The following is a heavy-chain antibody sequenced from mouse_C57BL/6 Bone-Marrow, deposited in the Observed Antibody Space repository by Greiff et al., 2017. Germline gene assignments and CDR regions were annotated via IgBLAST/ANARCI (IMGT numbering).Heavy chain of an antibody. D-gene: IGHD2-4*01. CDR2: ISTYYGDA. CDR3: ERVVYDYEGFAY. Sequence: QVQLQQSGPELVRPGVSVKISCKGSGYPFTDYAMHWVQQSHATRLEWIGVISTYYGDASSNQKFKDKATMTVDKSSSTAYMELARQTSEDSAVYDCERVVYDYEGFAYWGQGTLVTVSA. V-gene: IGHV1-67*01. CDR1: GYPFTDYA. J-gene: IGHJ3*01.